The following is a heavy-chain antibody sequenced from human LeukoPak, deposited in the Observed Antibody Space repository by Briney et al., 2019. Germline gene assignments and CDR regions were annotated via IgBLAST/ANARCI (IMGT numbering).Heavy chain of an antibody. J-gene: IGHJ4*02. V-gene: IGHV3-33*06. D-gene: IGHD7-27*01. CDR3: AKSGRNWAYLEY. CDR1: GFXLSNYG. Sequence: GRSLRLSCEVSGFXLSNYGMHWVRQAPGRGLEWMAVIWYDGTNKYYADSVRGRFTISRDSSKNTLYLQMNSLRAEDTAVYYCAKSGRNWAYLEYWGQGTLVTVSS. CDR2: IWYDGTNK.